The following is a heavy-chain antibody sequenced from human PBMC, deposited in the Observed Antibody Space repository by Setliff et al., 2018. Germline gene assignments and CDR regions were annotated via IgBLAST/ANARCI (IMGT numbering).Heavy chain of an antibody. CDR2: IHYSGST. CDR3: ARGNSRSSVWYVVPHFDY. D-gene: IGHD6-19*01. J-gene: IGHJ4*02. CDR1: GGSISTYY. V-gene: IGHV4-59*12. Sequence: SETLSLTCTVSGGSISTYYWSWIRQLPEKGLEWIAYIHYSGSTNNNPSLKSRVTISIDSSKNQMSLRMTSVTAADTAVYYCARGNSRSSVWYVVPHFDYWGQGTLVTVSS.